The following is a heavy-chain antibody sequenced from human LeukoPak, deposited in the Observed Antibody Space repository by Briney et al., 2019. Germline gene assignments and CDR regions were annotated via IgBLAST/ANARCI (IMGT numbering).Heavy chain of an antibody. J-gene: IGHJ4*02. CDR1: GFTFSSYE. CDR2: ISSSGSTI. Sequence: GGSLRLSCAASGFTFSSYEMNWVRQAPGKGLEWVSYISSSGSTIYCADSVKGRFTISRDNAKNSLYLQMNSLRAEDTAVYYCARERIAAAYYFDYWGQGTLVTVSS. D-gene: IGHD6-13*01. V-gene: IGHV3-48*03. CDR3: ARERIAAAYYFDY.